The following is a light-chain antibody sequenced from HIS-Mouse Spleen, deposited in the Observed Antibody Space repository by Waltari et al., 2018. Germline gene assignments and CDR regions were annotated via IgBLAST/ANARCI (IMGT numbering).Light chain of an antibody. Sequence: QSVLTQPPSASGTPGQRVTISCSGSSSNIGSNTVNWYQQLPGTAPKLLSHSNNQRPSGVPDRFSDSKSGTSASLASSGLQSEDEADYYCAAWDDSLNGVVFGGGTKLTVL. CDR2: SNN. V-gene: IGLV1-44*01. J-gene: IGLJ2*01. CDR3: AAWDDSLNGVV. CDR1: SSNIGSNT.